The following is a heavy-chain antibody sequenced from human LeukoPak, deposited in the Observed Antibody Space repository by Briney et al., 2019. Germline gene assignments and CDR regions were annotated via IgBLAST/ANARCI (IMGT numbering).Heavy chain of an antibody. Sequence: GGSLRLSCAASGFTFSDYYMSWIRQAPGKGLEWVSSISSSSSYTNYADSVKGRFTISRDNAKNSLYLQMNSLRAEDTAVYYCASSAYYYGSGSPSSYWGQGTLVTVSS. CDR1: GFTFSDYY. CDR2: ISSSSSYT. V-gene: IGHV3-11*06. CDR3: ASSAYYYGSGSPSSY. D-gene: IGHD3-10*01. J-gene: IGHJ4*02.